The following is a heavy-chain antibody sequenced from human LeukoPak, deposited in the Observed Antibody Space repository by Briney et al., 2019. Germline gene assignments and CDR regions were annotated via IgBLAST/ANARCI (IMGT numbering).Heavy chain of an antibody. V-gene: IGHV3-30*04. CDR2: ISYDGSNK. Sequence: PGGSLRLSCAASGFTFSSYAMHWVRQAPGKGLEWVAVISYDGSNKYYADSVKGRFTISRDNSKNTLYLQMNSLRAEDTAVYYCARDYYGSGSYYDWGQGTLVTVSS. CDR3: ARDYYGSGSYYD. J-gene: IGHJ4*02. D-gene: IGHD3-10*01. CDR1: GFTFSSYA.